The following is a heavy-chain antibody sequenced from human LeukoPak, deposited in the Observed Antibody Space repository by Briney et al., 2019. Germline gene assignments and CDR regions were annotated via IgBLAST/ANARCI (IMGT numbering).Heavy chain of an antibody. CDR3: ARTEYSSSSNYFDY. D-gene: IGHD6-6*01. Sequence: SGPALVKPTQTLTLTCTFSAFSLSTRGMCVSWIRQPPGKALEWLARIDWDDDKYYSTSLKTRLTISKDTSKNQVVLTMTNMDPVDTATYYCARTEYSSSSNYFDYWGQGTLVTVSS. CDR1: AFSLSTRGMC. CDR2: IDWDDDK. V-gene: IGHV2-70*11. J-gene: IGHJ4*02.